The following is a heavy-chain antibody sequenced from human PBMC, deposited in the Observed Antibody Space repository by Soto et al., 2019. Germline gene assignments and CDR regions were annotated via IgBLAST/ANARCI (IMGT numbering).Heavy chain of an antibody. CDR3: ARHGGTTPFDF. V-gene: IGHV4-39*01. D-gene: IGHD1-7*01. CDR2: VYYSGTT. CDR1: GDSIRGSSYY. Sequence: QLQLQESGPGLVKPSETLSLTCTVSGDSIRGSSYYWAWIRQPPGQELEWIGTVYYSGTTYYHPSLKVRVTLSVAPSKNQFSLRLNSVTATDTGTYFCARHGGTTPFDFWGQGIQVAVSS. J-gene: IGHJ4*02.